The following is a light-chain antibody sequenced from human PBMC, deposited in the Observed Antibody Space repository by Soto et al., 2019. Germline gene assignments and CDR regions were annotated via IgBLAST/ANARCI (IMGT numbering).Light chain of an antibody. Sequence: QSALTQPASVSGSPGQSITISCTGTSSDVGGYNYVSWYQQHPGKAPKLMIFDVSNRPSGVSNRFSGSKSGNTASLTISGLQPEDEAVYYCSSYTSSSTNVVFGGGTKLTVL. CDR1: SSDVGGYNY. CDR3: SSYTSSSTNVV. V-gene: IGLV2-14*01. CDR2: DVS. J-gene: IGLJ2*01.